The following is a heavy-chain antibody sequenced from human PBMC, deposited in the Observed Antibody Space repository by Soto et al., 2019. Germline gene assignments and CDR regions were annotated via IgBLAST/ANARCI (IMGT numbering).Heavy chain of an antibody. J-gene: IGHJ6*02. V-gene: IGHV3-48*03. Sequence: EVQLVESGGGLVQPGGSLILSCAASGFTFSTYHMNWVRQAPGKGLEWVSYIHSGGSRIYYADSVKGRFTISRDNVENPLYLQMNRLRAQDPALYYCARDGSTVTTNYHYAMDVWGHGTTGTVAS. D-gene: IGHD4-17*01. CDR3: ARDGSTVTTNYHYAMDV. CDR1: GFTFSTYH. CDR2: IHSGGSRI.